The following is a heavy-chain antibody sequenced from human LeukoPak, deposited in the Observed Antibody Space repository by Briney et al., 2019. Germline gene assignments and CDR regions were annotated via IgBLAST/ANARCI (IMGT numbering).Heavy chain of an antibody. CDR2: IWYDGSNK. V-gene: IGHV3-33*01. J-gene: IGHJ4*02. D-gene: IGHD4-11*01. CDR1: GFTFNHYA. Sequence: TGGSLRLSCAASGFTFNHYAMQWVRQAPGKGLERVAVIWYDGSNKYYADSVKGRFTISRDNSKNTLYLQMNSLRAEDTAVYYCARHPLYSNYYFDYWGQGTLVTVSS. CDR3: ARHPLYSNYYFDY.